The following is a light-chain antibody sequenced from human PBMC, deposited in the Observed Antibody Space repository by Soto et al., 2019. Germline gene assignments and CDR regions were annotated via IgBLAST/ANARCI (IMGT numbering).Light chain of an antibody. CDR3: QQRSNWPPLT. Sequence: EIVLTQSPATLSLSPGERATLSGRASQSVSSYLAWYQQKPGQAPRLLIYDASHRASGITARFSGSGSGTAFTITISSPEPEDFAVYYGQQRSNWPPLTFGGGTKVEIE. CDR1: QSVSSY. J-gene: IGKJ4*01. CDR2: DAS. V-gene: IGKV3-11*01.